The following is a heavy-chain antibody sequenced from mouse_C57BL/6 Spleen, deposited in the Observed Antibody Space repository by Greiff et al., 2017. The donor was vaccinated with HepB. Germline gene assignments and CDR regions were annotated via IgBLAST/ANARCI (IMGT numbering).Heavy chain of an antibody. D-gene: IGHD1-1*01. CDR3: ARHYYGPMDY. Sequence: QVQLKESGAELVRPGTSVKLSCKASGYTFTSYWMHWVKQRPGQGLEWIGVIDPSDSYTNYNQKFKGKATLTVDTSSSTAYMQLSSLTSEDSAVYYGARHYYGPMDYWGQGTSVTVSS. CDR2: IDPSDSYT. J-gene: IGHJ4*01. V-gene: IGHV1-59*01. CDR1: GYTFTSYW.